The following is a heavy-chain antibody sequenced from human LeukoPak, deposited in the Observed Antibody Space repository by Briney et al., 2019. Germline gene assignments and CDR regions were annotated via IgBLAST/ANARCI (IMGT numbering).Heavy chain of an antibody. J-gene: IGHJ4*02. CDR3: TTNAPTPGPGGY. CDR1: GFTFSSYW. D-gene: IGHD1-14*01. V-gene: IGHV3-7*03. Sequence: PGGSLRLSCAASGFTFSSYWMSWVRQAPGKGLEWVANIKQDGSEKYYVDSVKGRFTISRDNAKNSLYLQMNSLKTEDTAVYYCTTNAPTPGPGGYWGQGTLVTVSS. CDR2: IKQDGSEK.